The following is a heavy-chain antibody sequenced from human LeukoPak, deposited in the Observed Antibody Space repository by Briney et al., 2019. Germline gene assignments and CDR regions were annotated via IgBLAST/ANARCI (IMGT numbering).Heavy chain of an antibody. D-gene: IGHD6-13*01. CDR2: IYYSGST. CDR1: GGSISSYY. V-gene: IGHV4-59*08. J-gene: IGHJ4*02. CDR3: ARRRYSSSWYYFDY. Sequence: PSETLSLTCTVSGGSISSYYWSWIRQPPGKGLEWIGYIYYSGSTNYNPSLKSRVTISVDTSKNQFSLKLSSVTAVDTAVYYCARRRYSSSWYYFDYWGQGTLVTVSS.